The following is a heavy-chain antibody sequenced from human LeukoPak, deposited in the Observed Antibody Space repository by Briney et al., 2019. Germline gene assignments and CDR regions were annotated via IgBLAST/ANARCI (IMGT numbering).Heavy chain of an antibody. CDR1: GFTFSSYG. J-gene: IGHJ6*02. V-gene: IGHV3-33*01. D-gene: IGHD3-9*01. Sequence: GGSLRLSCAASGFTFSSYGMHWVRQAPGKGLEWVAVIWYDGSNKYYADSVKGRFTISRDNSKNTLYLQMNSLRAEDTAVYYCARDHDLRYFDWLWGPLYYGMDAWGQGTTVTVSS. CDR3: ARDHDLRYFDWLWGPLYYGMDA. CDR2: IWYDGSNK.